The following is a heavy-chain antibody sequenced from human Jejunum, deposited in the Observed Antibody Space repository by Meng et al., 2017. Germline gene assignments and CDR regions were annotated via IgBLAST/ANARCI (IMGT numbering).Heavy chain of an antibody. CDR1: GFSFSYSE. CDR3: ARDSGRVA. D-gene: IGHD3-10*01. CDR2: ITSSSSTI. Sequence: GESLKISCAASGFSFSYSEMNWVRQAPGKGLEWISYITSSSSTIYSADSVKGRFTISRDNAKQSLYLQMTGLRVEDTAVYYCARDSGRVAWGQGTLVTVSS. J-gene: IGHJ4*02. V-gene: IGHV3-48*03.